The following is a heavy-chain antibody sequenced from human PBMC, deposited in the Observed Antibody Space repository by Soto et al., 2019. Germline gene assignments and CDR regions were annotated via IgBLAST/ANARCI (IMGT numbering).Heavy chain of an antibody. CDR2: IYHSGST. D-gene: IGHD2-15*01. CDR3: AREFNYCSGGSCPGGFDL. Sequence: QVQLQESGPGLVKPSGTLSLTCAVSGGSISSSNWWSWVRQPPGKGLEWIGEIYHSGSTNYNPSLQRLVTTAVDKSNNQCALKLSSVTAADTAVYYCAREFNYCSGGSCPGGFDLLGRGTLVTVSS. CDR1: GGSISSSNW. J-gene: IGHJ2*01. V-gene: IGHV4-4*02.